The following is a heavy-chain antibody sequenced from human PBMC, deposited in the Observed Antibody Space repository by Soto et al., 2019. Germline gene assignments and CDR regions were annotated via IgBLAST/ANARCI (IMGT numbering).Heavy chain of an antibody. J-gene: IGHJ6*02. V-gene: IGHV3-7*01. Sequence: HLGGSLRLSCVASGFTFSSYWMSWVRQAPGKGLEWVANIKQDGGEKYYVDSVKGRFTISRDNAKNSLYLQMNSLRAEDTAVYYCATMGMLTHYYYGMDVWGQGTTVTVSS. D-gene: IGHD2-8*01. CDR1: GFTFSSYW. CDR3: ATMGMLTHYYYGMDV. CDR2: IKQDGGEK.